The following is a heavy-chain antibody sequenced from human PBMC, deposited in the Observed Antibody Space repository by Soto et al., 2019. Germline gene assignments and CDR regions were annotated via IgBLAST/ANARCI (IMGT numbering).Heavy chain of an antibody. V-gene: IGHV4-34*01. D-gene: IGHD1-7*01. CDR2: INHSGST. CDR3: ARGRPYNWIYGKNYYYYYRAV. Sequence: SETLSLTCAVYGGSFSGYYWSWIRQPPGKGLEWIGEINHSGSTNYNPSLKSRVTISVDTSKNQFSLKLSSVTAADTAVYYCARGRPYNWIYGKNYYYYYRAVGGKGPTVPASS. J-gene: IGHJ6*03. CDR1: GGSFSGYY.